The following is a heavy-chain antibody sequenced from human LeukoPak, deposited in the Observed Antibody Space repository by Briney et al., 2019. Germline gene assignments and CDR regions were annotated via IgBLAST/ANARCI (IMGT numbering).Heavy chain of an antibody. J-gene: IGHJ4*02. CDR1: GFTFSSYG. D-gene: IGHD5-12*01. V-gene: IGHV3-30*18. CDR2: ISYDGSNK. Sequence: PGRSLRLSCAVSGFTFSSYGMHWVRQAPGKGLEWVAVISYDGSNKYYADSVKRRFTISRDNSKNTLYLQMNSLRAEDTAMYYCVKGGVYSTDFDYWGQGTLVTVSS. CDR3: VKGGVYSTDFDY.